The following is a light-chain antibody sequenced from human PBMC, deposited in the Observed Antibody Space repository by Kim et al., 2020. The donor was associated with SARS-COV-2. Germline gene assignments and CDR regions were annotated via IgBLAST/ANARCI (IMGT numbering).Light chain of an antibody. CDR1: SLRTYY. CDR3: NSRDSNDYVV. CDR2: GKD. Sequence: SSELTQDPAVSVALGQTVRITCQGDSLRTYYATWYQQKPGQAPKVVIYGKDNRPSGVPDRFSGSSSGNTAYLTITGTQAGDEADYYCNSRDSNDYVVFGGGTQLIVL. J-gene: IGLJ2*01. V-gene: IGLV3-19*01.